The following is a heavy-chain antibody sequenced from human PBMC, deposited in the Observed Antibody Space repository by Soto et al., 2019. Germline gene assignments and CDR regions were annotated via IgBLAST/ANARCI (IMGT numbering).Heavy chain of an antibody. V-gene: IGHV5-51*01. CDR3: ARLGRLIAVAENGWFDP. Sequence: GESLKISCKGSGYRFTTYWIGWVRQMPGKGLEWMGIIYPGDSDARYSPSFQGQVTISADKSISTAFLQWSSLKASDTAIYYCARLGRLIAVAENGWFDPWGQGTLVTVSS. CDR2: IYPGDSDA. CDR1: GYRFTTYW. J-gene: IGHJ5*02. D-gene: IGHD6-19*01.